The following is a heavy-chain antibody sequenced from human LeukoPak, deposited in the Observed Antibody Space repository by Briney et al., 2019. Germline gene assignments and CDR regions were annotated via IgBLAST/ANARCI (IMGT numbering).Heavy chain of an antibody. D-gene: IGHD3-3*01. J-gene: IGHJ3*02. V-gene: IGHV3-23*01. CDR3: ARAPTYYDFWSGSRDAFDI. CDR2: ISGSGGST. Sequence: SGGPLRLSCAASGFTFSSYAMSWVRQAPGKGLEWVSAISGSGGSTYYADSVKGRFTIPRDNSKNTLYLQMNSLRAEDTAVYYCARAPTYYDFWSGSRDAFDIWGQGTMVTVSS. CDR1: GFTFSSYA.